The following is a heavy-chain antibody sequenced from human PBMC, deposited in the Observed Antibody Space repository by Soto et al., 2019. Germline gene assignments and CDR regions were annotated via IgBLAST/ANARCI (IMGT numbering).Heavy chain of an antibody. CDR3: AGSAKGITVTSY. D-gene: IGHD4-17*01. CDR2: IYSGGST. Sequence: GGSLRLSCAASGFTVSSNYMSWVRQAPGKGLEWVSVIYSGGSTYYADSVKGRFTISRDNSKNTLYLQMNSLRAEDAAVYYCAGSAKGITVTSYWGQGTLLNVSS. V-gene: IGHV3-53*01. CDR1: GFTVSSNY. J-gene: IGHJ4*02.